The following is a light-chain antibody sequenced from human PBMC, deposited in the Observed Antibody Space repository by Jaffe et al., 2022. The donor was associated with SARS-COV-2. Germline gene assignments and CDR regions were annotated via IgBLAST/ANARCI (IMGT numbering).Light chain of an antibody. Sequence: DIQLTQSPSFLSASVGDRVTITCRASQGISTYLAWYQQKPGKAPKLLIYAASTLQSGLPSRFSGSGSGTEFTLTISSLQPEDFATYYCQQLNSYPQFGPGTKVDIK. CDR2: AAS. CDR3: QQLNSYPQ. CDR1: QGISTY. V-gene: IGKV1-9*01. J-gene: IGKJ3*01.